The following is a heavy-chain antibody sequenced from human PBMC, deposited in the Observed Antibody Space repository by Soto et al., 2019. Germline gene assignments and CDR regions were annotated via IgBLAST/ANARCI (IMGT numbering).Heavy chain of an antibody. D-gene: IGHD2-2*01. CDR1: GFTFSNAW. Sequence: EVQLVESGGGLVKPGGCLRLSCEASGFTFSNAWMNWVRQGPGKGLEWLGRIKSKVDGGTADYVAATKGRFSISRDDLINMLYLQMNSLKPDSTAVYYCTTLSYLYYDGMDVWGQGTTVTVS. CDR3: TTLSYLYYDGMDV. J-gene: IGHJ6*02. V-gene: IGHV3-15*01. CDR2: IKSKVDGGTA.